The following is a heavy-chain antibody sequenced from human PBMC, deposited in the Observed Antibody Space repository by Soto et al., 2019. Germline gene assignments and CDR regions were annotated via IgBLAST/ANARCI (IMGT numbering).Heavy chain of an antibody. CDR2: IYYSGST. CDR1: GGSISSYY. CDR3: ARSAYSLDAFDI. Sequence: SETLPVTCTVSGGSISSYYWSWIRQPPGKGLEWIGYIYYSGSTNYNPSLKSRVTISVDTSKNQFSLKLSSVTAADTAVYYCARSAYSLDAFDIWGQGTMVTVSS. V-gene: IGHV4-59*08. J-gene: IGHJ3*02. D-gene: IGHD2-15*01.